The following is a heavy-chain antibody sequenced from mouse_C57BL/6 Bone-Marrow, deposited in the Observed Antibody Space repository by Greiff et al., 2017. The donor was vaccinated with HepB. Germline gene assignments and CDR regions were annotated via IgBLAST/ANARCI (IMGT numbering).Heavy chain of an antibody. CDR2: IWSGGST. J-gene: IGHJ3*01. V-gene: IGHV2-2*01. CDR1: GFSLTSYG. CDR3: ARKNAPCAY. Sequence: VQLQQSGPGLVQPSQSLSITCTVSGFSLTSYGVHWVRQSPGKGLEWMGVIWSGGSTDYNAAFISRLSISKDNSKSQVFFKMNSLQADDTAIYYCARKNAPCAYWGQVTLVTVSA.